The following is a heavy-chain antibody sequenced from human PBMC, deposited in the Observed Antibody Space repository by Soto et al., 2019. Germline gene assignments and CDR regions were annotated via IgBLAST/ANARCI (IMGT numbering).Heavy chain of an antibody. J-gene: IGHJ4*02. CDR1: RGTFSSYA. D-gene: IGHD5-12*01. CDR3: ARDSPIGSTFSGYDGFDY. V-gene: IGHV1-69*06. CDR2: IIPIFGTA. Sequence: SVKVSCKASRGTFSSYAISWVRQAPGQGLEWMGRIIPIFGTANYAQKFQGRVTITADKSTGTAYMELSSLRSEDTAVYYCARDSPIGSTFSGYDGFDYWGQGTLVSISS.